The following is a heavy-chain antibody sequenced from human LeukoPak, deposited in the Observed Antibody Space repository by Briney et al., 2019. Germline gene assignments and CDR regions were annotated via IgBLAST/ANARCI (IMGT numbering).Heavy chain of an antibody. V-gene: IGHV3-30*18. CDR3: AKDRGWLSYYLDY. CDR2: ISYDGSNK. D-gene: IGHD2/OR15-2a*01. CDR1: GFTFSSYG. J-gene: IGHJ4*02. Sequence: PGRSLRLSCAASGFTFSSYGMHWVRQAPGKGLEWVAVISYDGSNKYYADSVKGRFTISRDNSKNTLYLQMNSLRAEDTAVYYLAKDRGWLSYYLDYWSQGTLVTVSS.